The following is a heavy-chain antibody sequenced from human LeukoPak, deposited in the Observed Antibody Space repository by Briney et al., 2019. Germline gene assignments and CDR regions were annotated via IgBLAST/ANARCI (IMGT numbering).Heavy chain of an antibody. J-gene: IGHJ6*02. CDR3: ARLPQGEQWLVYYGMDV. Sequence: SVKVSCKASGGTFSSYAISWVRQAPGQGLEWMGGIIPIFGTANYAQKFQGRVTITADESTSTAYMELSSLRSEDTAVYYCARLPQGEQWLVYYGMDVWGQGTTVTV. CDR2: IIPIFGTA. V-gene: IGHV1-69*01. D-gene: IGHD6-19*01. CDR1: GGTFSSYA.